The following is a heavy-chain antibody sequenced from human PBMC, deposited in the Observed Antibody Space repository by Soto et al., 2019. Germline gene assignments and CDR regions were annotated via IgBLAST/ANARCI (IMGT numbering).Heavy chain of an antibody. CDR2: ISYEGLNT. CDR3: AKLIYPLNSSGLDV. CDR1: GFTFSSYD. Sequence: QVQLVQSGGGVVQPGRSLRLSCETSGFTFSSYDMQWVRHAPGKGLEWVALISYEGLNTYYADSVRGRFIISRDNSKNILYLQMHSLRPDDTAVYYCAKLIYPLNSSGLDVWGQGATVIVSS. D-gene: IGHD1-1*01. V-gene: IGHV3-30*18. J-gene: IGHJ6*02.